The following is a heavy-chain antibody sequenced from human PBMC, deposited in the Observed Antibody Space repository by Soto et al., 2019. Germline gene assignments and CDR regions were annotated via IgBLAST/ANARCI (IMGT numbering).Heavy chain of an antibody. CDR1: GGSISSGGYY. CDR3: ARGDSSSSGNWFDP. Sequence: KPSETLSLTCTVSGGSISSGGYYWSWIRQHPGKGLEWIGYIYYSGSTYYNPSLKSRVTISVDTSKNQFSLKLSSVTAADTAVYYCARGDSSSSGNWFDPWGQGTLVTVSS. CDR2: IYYSGST. V-gene: IGHV4-31*03. D-gene: IGHD6-6*01. J-gene: IGHJ5*02.